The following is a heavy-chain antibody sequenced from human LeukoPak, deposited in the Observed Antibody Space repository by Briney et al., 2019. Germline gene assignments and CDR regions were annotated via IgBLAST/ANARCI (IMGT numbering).Heavy chain of an antibody. CDR3: ARDRSGGMGFGELLKRRNWFDP. D-gene: IGHD3-10*01. J-gene: IGHJ5*02. V-gene: IGHV4-4*02. CDR1: GGSISSSNW. Sequence: KASETLSLTCAVSGGSISSSNWWSWVRQPPGQGLEWIGEIYHSGSTNYNPSLKSRVTISVDKSKNQFSLKLSSVTAADTAVYYCARDRSGGMGFGELLKRRNWFDPWGQGTLVTVSS. CDR2: IYHSGST.